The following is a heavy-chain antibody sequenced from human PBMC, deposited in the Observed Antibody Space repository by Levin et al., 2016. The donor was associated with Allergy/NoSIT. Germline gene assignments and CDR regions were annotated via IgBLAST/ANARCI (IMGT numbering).Heavy chain of an antibody. CDR3: VRGDPGTYPPHYFDY. CDR1: GFSFSSYS. Sequence: GGSLRLSCAASGFSFSSYSMNWVRQAPGKGLEWVANIKQDGSEKYNVDSVKDRFTISRDNAKNSLYLQMNSLRAEDTAVYYCVRGDPGTYPPHYFDYWGQGTLVTVSS. CDR2: IKQDGSEK. D-gene: IGHD3-10*01. V-gene: IGHV3-7*05. J-gene: IGHJ4*02.